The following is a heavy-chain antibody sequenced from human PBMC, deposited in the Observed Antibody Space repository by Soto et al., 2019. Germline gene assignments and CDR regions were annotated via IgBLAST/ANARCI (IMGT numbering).Heavy chain of an antibody. CDR3: ARTAAAGKYYYGTDV. V-gene: IGHV5-51*01. J-gene: IGHJ6*02. CDR1: GYSFTSYW. D-gene: IGHD6-13*01. Sequence: GASQKISRKGCGYSFTSYWIGWVRQMRGKGLEWMGIIYPDDYDTRYSPSFQGQVTISADKSISTADLQWSSLKASDTAMYYCARTAAAGKYYYGTDVWGQGTTVTVSS. CDR2: IYPDDYDT.